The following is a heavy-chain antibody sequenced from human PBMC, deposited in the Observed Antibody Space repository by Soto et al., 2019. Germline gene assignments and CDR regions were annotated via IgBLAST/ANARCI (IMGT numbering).Heavy chain of an antibody. CDR3: ARDGSIGFTELPTSANYYYGLDV. J-gene: IGHJ6*02. V-gene: IGHV4-31*01. D-gene: IGHD1-26*01. CDR1: GGSISSGGYY. CDR2: IYYSGST. Sequence: QVQLQESGPGLVKPSQTLSLTCTVSGGSISSGGYYWTWIRKHPEKGLEWIGYIYYSGSTHYNPSLKSQATFSADSSMNQYSLDIKFVTGTDTAVYFCARDGSIGFTELPTSANYYYGLDVWGQGITVTVSS.